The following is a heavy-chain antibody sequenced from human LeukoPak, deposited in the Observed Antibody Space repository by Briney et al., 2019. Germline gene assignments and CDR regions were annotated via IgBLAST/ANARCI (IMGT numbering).Heavy chain of an antibody. CDR2: IIPILGIA. CDR3: ARDHGIVVVPAAISLAA. CDR1: GGTFSSYT. V-gene: IGHV1-69*04. D-gene: IGHD2-2*01. Sequence: SVKVSCKASGGTFSSYTISWVRQAPGQGLEWMGRIIPILGIANYAQKFQGRVTITADKSTSTAYMELSSLRSEDTAVYYCARDHGIVVVPAAISLAAWGQGTLVTVSS. J-gene: IGHJ4*02.